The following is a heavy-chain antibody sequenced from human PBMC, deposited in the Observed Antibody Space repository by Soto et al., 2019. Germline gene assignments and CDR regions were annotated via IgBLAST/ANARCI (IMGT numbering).Heavy chain of an antibody. CDR3: TTTFEH. V-gene: IGHV3-74*01. J-gene: IGHJ4*02. CDR2: IDNGGSGT. CDR1: GITLSHFW. Sequence: EVQLVESGGGSVQPGGSLRLSCPASGITLSHFWMHWVRQAPGKGLVWVARIDNGGSGTSYADFAKGRFTISKDDAKNTLYLQRNSLRDEDTSLYYCTTTFEHWGRGTLVTVSS.